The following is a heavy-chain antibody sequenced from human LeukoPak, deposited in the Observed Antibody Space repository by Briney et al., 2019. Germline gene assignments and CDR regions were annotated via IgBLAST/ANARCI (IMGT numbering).Heavy chain of an antibody. V-gene: IGHV1-8*01. CDR2: MNPNSGNT. CDR1: GYTFTSYD. J-gene: IGHJ6*02. Sequence: GASVKVSCKASGYTFTSYDINWVRQATGQGLEWMGWMNPNSGNTGYAQKFQGRVTMTRNTSISTAYMELSSLRSEDTAVYYCARGLRGTNYYDFWSGYLYYYYGMDVWGQGTTVTVSS. D-gene: IGHD3-3*01. CDR3: ARGLRGTNYYDFWSGYLYYYYGMDV.